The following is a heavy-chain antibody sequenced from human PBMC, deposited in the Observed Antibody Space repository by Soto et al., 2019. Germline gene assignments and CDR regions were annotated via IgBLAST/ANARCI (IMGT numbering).Heavy chain of an antibody. V-gene: IGHV3-23*01. CDR2: ISGSGGST. D-gene: IGHD5-12*01. CDR1: GFTFSSYA. Sequence: RRLSCAASGFTFSSYAMSWVRQAPGKGLEWVSAISGSGGSTYYADSVKGRFTISRDNSKNTLYLQMNSLRAEDTAVYYCAKAGDGYNPFDYWGQGTLVTVSS. J-gene: IGHJ4*02. CDR3: AKAGDGYNPFDY.